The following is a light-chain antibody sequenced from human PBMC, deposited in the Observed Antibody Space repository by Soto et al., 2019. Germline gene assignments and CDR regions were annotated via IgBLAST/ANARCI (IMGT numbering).Light chain of an antibody. CDR3: QQYNSWPRT. J-gene: IGKJ1*01. CDR2: GAS. Sequence: EILMTQSPVTLSVSPGERATLSCRASQVIKNYLAWFQQKPGQAPRLLVYGASTRATAIPARFSGSGSGTEFTLSISSLQSEDFAVYYCQQYNSWPRTFGQGTKVDIK. CDR1: QVIKNY. V-gene: IGKV3-15*01.